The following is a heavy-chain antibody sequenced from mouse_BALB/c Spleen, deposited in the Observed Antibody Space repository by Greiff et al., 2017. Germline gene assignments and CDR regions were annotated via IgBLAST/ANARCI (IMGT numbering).Heavy chain of an antibody. CDR3: ARSEGSLLRGAMDY. J-gene: IGHJ4*01. CDR2: ISSGSSTI. D-gene: IGHD1-2*01. Sequence: EVKLVESGGGLVQPGGSRKLSCAASGFTFSSFGMHWVRQAPEKGLEWVAYISSGSSTIYYADTVKGRFTISRDNPKNTLFLQMTSLRSEDTAMYYCARSEGSLLRGAMDYWGQGTSVTVSS. CDR1: GFTFSSFG. V-gene: IGHV5-17*02.